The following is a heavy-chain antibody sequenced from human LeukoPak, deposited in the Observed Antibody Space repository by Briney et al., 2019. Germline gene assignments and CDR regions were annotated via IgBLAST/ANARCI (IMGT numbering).Heavy chain of an antibody. Sequence: ASVKVSCKASGYTFTGYYMHWVRQAPGQGLEWMGRINPNSGGTNYAQKFQGRVTMTRDTSISTAHMELSRLRSDDTAVYYCARDPYCGGDCYLASWGQGTLVTVSS. CDR2: INPNSGGT. J-gene: IGHJ5*02. CDR1: GYTFTGYY. CDR3: ARDPYCGGDCYLAS. V-gene: IGHV1-2*06. D-gene: IGHD2-21*02.